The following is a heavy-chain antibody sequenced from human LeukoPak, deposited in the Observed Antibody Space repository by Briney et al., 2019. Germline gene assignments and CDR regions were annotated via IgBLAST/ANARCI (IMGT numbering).Heavy chain of an antibody. V-gene: IGHV3-21*01. D-gene: IGHD1-26*01. CDR3: ARDLSGSLTIDY. CDR1: GLTFSSYS. J-gene: IGHJ4*02. CDR2: ISSSSSYM. Sequence: SGGSLRLSCAASGLTFSSYSMNWVRQAPGKGLEWVSSISSSSSYMYYADSVKGRFTISRDNAKNSLYLQMNSLRAEDTAVYYCARDLSGSLTIDYWGQGTLVTVSS.